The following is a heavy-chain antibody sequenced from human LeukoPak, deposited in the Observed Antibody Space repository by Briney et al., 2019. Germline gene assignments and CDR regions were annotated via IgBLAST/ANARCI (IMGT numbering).Heavy chain of an antibody. CDR1: GGSISGSNYY. J-gene: IGHJ4*02. Sequence: SETLSLTCTVSGGSISGSNYYWGWIRQPPGKGLEWNVSIYYSGTTYYNPSLKSRVTLSVDTSKNQFSLEVTSMTAADTAVYYCARHTSAARPNFDYWGQGTLVTVSS. D-gene: IGHD6-6*01. V-gene: IGHV4-39*01. CDR2: IYYSGTT. CDR3: ARHTSAARPNFDY.